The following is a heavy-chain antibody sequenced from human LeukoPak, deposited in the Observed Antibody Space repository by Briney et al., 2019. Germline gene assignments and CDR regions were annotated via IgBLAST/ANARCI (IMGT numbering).Heavy chain of an antibody. CDR1: GGTFSSYA. CDR2: IIPIFGTA. Sequence: SVKVSCKASGGTFSSYAISWVRQAPGQGLEWMGGIIPIFGTANYAQKFQCRVTITTDESTSTAYMELSSLRSEDTAVYYCARGRKTASIYYYYLDVWGKGTTVTVSS. V-gene: IGHV1-69*05. J-gene: IGHJ6*03. D-gene: IGHD1-14*01. CDR3: ARGRKTASIYYYYLDV.